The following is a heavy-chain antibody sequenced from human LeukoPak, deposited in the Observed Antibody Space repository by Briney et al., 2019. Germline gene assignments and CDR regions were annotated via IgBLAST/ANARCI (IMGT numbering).Heavy chain of an antibody. Sequence: ARSLRLSCAASGFTFSSYGMHWVRQAPGKGLGWVAVIWYEGSNKYYADSVKGRFTISRDNSKTTLYLQMNSLRAEDTAVYYCARGGFYGSGSSFPYYFDYWGQGNLVTVSS. CDR1: GFTFSSYG. D-gene: IGHD3-10*01. CDR2: IWYEGSNK. J-gene: IGHJ4*02. CDR3: ARGGFYGSGSSFPYYFDY. V-gene: IGHV3-33*01.